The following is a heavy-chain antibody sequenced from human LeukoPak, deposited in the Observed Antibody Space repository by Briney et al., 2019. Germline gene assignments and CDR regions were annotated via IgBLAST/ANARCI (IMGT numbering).Heavy chain of an antibody. D-gene: IGHD2-15*01. CDR3: ARAAAPTYYYYYYMDV. CDR2: IYTSGNT. CDR1: GGSISGYY. J-gene: IGHJ6*03. V-gene: IGHV4-4*07. Sequence: SETLSLTCTVSGGSISGYYWSWIRQPAGKGLEWIGRIYTSGNTNYNPSLKSRVTISVDTSKNQFSLKLSSVTAADTAVYYCARAAAPTYYYYYYMDVWGKGTTVTVSS.